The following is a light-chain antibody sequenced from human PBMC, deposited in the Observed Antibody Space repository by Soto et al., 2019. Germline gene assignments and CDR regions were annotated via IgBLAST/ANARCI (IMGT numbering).Light chain of an antibody. Sequence: DIQMTQSPTSLSASVGDRVTITCQASQDIGNDLNWYQQRPGEPPKLLIYDAFNLETGVPARFRGSESVTDFSFTINNLQPEDFATYYCQQYDDVSYTFGQGTKLEIK. J-gene: IGKJ2*01. CDR1: QDIGND. CDR2: DAF. V-gene: IGKV1-33*01. CDR3: QQYDDVSYT.